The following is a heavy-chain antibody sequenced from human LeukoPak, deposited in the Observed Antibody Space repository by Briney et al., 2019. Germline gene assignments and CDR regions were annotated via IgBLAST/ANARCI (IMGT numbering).Heavy chain of an antibody. CDR2: ISSSSSYI. CDR1: GFTFSSYS. J-gene: IGHJ6*02. V-gene: IGHV3-21*01. D-gene: IGHD5/OR15-5a*01. Sequence: GGSLRLSCAASGFTFSSYSMNWVRQAPGKGLEWVSSISSSSSYIYYADSVKGRFTISRDNAKNSLYLQMNSLRAEDTAVYYCARFGSTSLTYYYYGMDVWGQGTTVTVSS. CDR3: ARFGSTSLTYYYYGMDV.